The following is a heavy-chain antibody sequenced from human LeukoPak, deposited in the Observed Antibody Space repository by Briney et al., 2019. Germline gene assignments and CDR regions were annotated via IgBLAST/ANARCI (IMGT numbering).Heavy chain of an antibody. CDR2: IRSDGGIK. CDR3: AKDLPAAYFDY. J-gene: IGHJ4*02. CDR1: GFTFSIFG. V-gene: IGHV3-30*02. D-gene: IGHD2-2*01. Sequence: PGGSLRLSCAASGFTFSIFGMHWVRQAPGKGLEWVAFIRSDGGIKYYADSVKGRFTISRDNSKNTLYLQMNSLRAEDTAVHYCAKDLPAAYFDYWGQGTLVTVSS.